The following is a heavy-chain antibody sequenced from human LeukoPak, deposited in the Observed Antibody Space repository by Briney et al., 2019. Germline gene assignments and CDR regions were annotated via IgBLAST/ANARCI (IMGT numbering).Heavy chain of an antibody. V-gene: IGHV3-23*01. D-gene: IGHD3-9*01. J-gene: IGHJ5*01. CDR2: INDAGRTT. Sequence: GGSLRLSCATSGFTFNTYAMNWVRQAPGKGLEWVSTINDAGRTTYYADSVKGRFTISRDNSKNTVYLQMNNLRAEDTALYYCTNQPILAGSIDSWGQGTLATVSS. CDR1: GFTFNTYA. CDR3: TNQPILAGSIDS.